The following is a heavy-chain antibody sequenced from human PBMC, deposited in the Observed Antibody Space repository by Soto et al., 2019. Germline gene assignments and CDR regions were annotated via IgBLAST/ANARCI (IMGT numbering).Heavy chain of an antibody. CDR1: GGTFSSYA. D-gene: IGHD2-15*01. J-gene: IGHJ6*02. CDR3: AIDRFSRGRCYWGGDSSMDV. CDR2: IIPIFGTA. Sequence: GASVNVSFKASGGTFSSYAISWVRQAPGQGLELMGGIIPIFGTANYAQKFQGRVTITADESTSTAYMELSSLRSEDTAVYDCAIDRFSRGRCYWGGDSSMDVLGQLTTVTVSS. V-gene: IGHV1-69*01.